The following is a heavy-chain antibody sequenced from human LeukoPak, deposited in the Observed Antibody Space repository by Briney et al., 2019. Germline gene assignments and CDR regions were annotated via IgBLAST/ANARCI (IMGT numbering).Heavy chain of an antibody. V-gene: IGHV3-7*01. CDR1: GFTFSRAW. D-gene: IGHD5-24*01. Sequence: GGSLRPSCAASGFTFSRAWMSWVRQAPGKGLEWVANIKEDGSEDYYAGSVKGRFAISKDNAKNSLYLQMNNLRAEDTAMYYCARDADGYEDWGQGTLVIVSS. CDR3: ARDADGYED. CDR2: IKEDGSED. J-gene: IGHJ4*02.